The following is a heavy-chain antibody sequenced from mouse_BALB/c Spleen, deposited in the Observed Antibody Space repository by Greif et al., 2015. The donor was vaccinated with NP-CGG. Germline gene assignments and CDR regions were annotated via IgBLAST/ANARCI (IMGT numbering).Heavy chain of an antibody. D-gene: IGHD2-14*01. CDR1: GFTFSSFG. CDR3: ARSHRYDAFDY. V-gene: IGHV5-17*02. J-gene: IGHJ2*01. Sequence: EVKVEESGGGLVQPGGSRKLSCAASGFTFSSFGMHWVRQAPEKGLEWVAYISSGSSTIYYADTVKGRFTISRDNPKNTLFLQMTSLRSEDTAMYYCARSHRYDAFDYWGQGTTLTVSS. CDR2: ISSGSSTI.